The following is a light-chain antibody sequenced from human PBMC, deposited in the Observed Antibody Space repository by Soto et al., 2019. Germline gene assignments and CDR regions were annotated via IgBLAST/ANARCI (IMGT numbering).Light chain of an antibody. CDR3: QQYGSSPWT. V-gene: IGKV3-20*01. CDR1: QRVSGDY. CDR2: PAS. J-gene: IGKJ1*01. Sequence: EIVLTQSPGTLSLSPGERATLSCRASQRVSGDYLARYQQKPGQAPRLLIYPASSRAAGIPDRFSGSGSGTDFTLTISRLEPEDFAVYYCQQYGSSPWTFGQGTNVEVK.